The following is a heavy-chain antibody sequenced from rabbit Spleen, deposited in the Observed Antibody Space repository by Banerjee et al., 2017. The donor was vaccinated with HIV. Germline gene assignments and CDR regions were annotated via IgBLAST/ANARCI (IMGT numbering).Heavy chain of an antibody. CDR2: IDGGSSGRT. CDR1: GFSFSNNYY. Sequence: QSLEESGGDLVKPGASLTLTCTASGFSFSNNYYMCWVRQAPGKGLEWIACIDGGSSGRTYYASWAKGRFTISKTSSTTVTLQMTSLTAADTATYFCARNANGGWDLWGPGTLVTVS. D-gene: IGHD4-1*01. CDR3: ARNANGGWDL. J-gene: IGHJ6*01. V-gene: IGHV1S40*01.